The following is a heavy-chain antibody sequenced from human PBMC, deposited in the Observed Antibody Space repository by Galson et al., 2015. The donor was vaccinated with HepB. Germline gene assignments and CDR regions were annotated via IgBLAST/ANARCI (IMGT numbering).Heavy chain of an antibody. CDR3: ARSLGYSSGWYDY. D-gene: IGHD6-19*01. Sequence: SVKVSCKASGYTFTNYSISWVRQAPGQGLEWMGWISAYNGHTNFAQKLQGRVTMTTDTSTSTAYMVLRSLRSDDTAVYYCARSLGYSSGWYDYWGQGTLVTVSS. V-gene: IGHV1-18*01. J-gene: IGHJ4*02. CDR1: GYTFTNYS. CDR2: ISAYNGHT.